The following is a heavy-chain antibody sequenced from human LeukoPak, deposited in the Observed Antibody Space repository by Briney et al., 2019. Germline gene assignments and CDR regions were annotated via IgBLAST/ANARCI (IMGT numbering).Heavy chain of an antibody. CDR2: IKSKTDGGTT. CDR1: GFTFSNAW. Sequence: GGSLRLSCAASGFTFSNAWMSWVRQAPGKGLEWVGRIKSKTDGGTTDYAAPVKGRFTISRDDSKNTLYLQMNSPKTEDTAVYYCTTDPVDFDWLSPLFDYWGQGTLVTVSS. J-gene: IGHJ4*02. V-gene: IGHV3-15*01. D-gene: IGHD3-9*01. CDR3: TTDPVDFDWLSPLFDY.